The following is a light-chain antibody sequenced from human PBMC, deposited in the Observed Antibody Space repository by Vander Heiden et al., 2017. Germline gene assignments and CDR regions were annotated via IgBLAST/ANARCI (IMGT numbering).Light chain of an antibody. CDR2: DDS. CDR1: NIGTKS. Sequence: SSILTQSPSVSVAPGQTARIACGGNNIGTKSVHRYQQKPGQAPVLVVYDDSDRPSGIPERLSGSKSGDTATLTISRVEAGDEADYYCQVWDGTSQLWYGTSDHPVFGGGTKLTVL. J-gene: IGLJ2*01. V-gene: IGLV3-21*02. CDR3: QVWDGTSQLWYGTSDHPV.